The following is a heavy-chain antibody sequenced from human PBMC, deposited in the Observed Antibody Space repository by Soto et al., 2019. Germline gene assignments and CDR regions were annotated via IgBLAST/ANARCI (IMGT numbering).Heavy chain of an antibody. V-gene: IGHV3-15*07. CDR3: TTDSYITSIIVRFDY. J-gene: IGHJ4*01. Sequence: GGSLRLSCAASGFTFSNYAMNWVRQAPEKGLEWVSSISGSHGGTTDFAAPVKGRFAISRDDSKNVVYLEMNSLKTEDTAIYYCTTDSYITSIIVRFDYWGHGTLVTVSS. D-gene: IGHD3-22*01. CDR1: GFTFSNYA. CDR2: ISGSHGGTT.